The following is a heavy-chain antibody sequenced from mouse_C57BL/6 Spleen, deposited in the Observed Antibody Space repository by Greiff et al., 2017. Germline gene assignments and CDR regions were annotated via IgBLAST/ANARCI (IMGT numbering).Heavy chain of an antibody. D-gene: IGHD2-2*01. Sequence: VQLKESGPGLVKPSQSLSLTCSVTGYSITSGYYWNWIRQFPGNKLEWMGYISYDGSNNYNPSLKNRISITRDTSKNQFFLKLNSVTTEDTATYYCARAGDGDDLYYFDYWGQGTTLTVSS. CDR3: ARAGDGDDLYYFDY. J-gene: IGHJ2*01. CDR1: GYSITSGYY. V-gene: IGHV3-6*01. CDR2: ISYDGSN.